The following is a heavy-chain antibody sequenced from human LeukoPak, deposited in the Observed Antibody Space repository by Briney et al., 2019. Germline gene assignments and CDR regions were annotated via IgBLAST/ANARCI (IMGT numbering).Heavy chain of an antibody. V-gene: IGHV4-34*01. CDR3: ASTPATYYYGSGSYPRRNWFGP. CDR1: GGSFSGYY. D-gene: IGHD3-10*01. J-gene: IGHJ5*02. Sequence: SETLSLTCAVYGGSFSGYYWSWIRQPPGKGLEWIGEINHSGSTNYNPSLKSRVTISVDTSKNQSSLKLSSVTAADTAVYYCASTPATYYYGSGSYPRRNWFGPWGQGTLVTVSS. CDR2: INHSGST.